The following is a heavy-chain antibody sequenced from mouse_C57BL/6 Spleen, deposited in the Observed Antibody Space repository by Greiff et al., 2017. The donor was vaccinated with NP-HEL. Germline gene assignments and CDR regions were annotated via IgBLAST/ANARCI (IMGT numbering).Heavy chain of an antibody. CDR3: ARGGLRRGTSYWYFDV. J-gene: IGHJ1*03. V-gene: IGHV3-5*01. D-gene: IGHD2-4*01. CDR1: GISITTGNYR. Sequence: VQLKESGPGLVKPSQTVFLTCTVTGISITTGNYRWSWIRQFPGNKLEWIGYIYYSGTITYNPSLTSRTTITRDTPKNQFFLEMNSLTAEDTATYYCARGGLRRGTSYWYFDVWGTGTTVTVSS. CDR2: IYYSGTI.